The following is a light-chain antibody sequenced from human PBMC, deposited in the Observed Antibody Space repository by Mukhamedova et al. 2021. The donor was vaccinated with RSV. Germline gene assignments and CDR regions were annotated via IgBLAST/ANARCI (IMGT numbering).Light chain of an antibody. CDR2: AAS. CDR3: QKYNSAPFT. V-gene: IGKV1-27*01. Sequence: WYQRRVHGKVPAFLIYAASSLQSGVPSRFSGTGSGTDFTLTITSLQPEDVATYYCQKYNSAPFTFGPGTKVDL. J-gene: IGKJ3*01.